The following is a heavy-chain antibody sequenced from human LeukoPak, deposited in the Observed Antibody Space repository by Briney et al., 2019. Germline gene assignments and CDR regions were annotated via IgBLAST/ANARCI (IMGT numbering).Heavy chain of an antibody. J-gene: IGHJ4*02. CDR3: ARGATIFEYFDY. Sequence: LRLSCAASGFTVSSNYMNWVRQAPGKGLEWIGYIYYSGSTYYNPSLKSRVTISVDTSKNQFSLKLSSVTAADTAVYYCARGATIFEYFDYWGQGTLVTVSS. V-gene: IGHV4-30-4*08. CDR1: GFTVSSNY. D-gene: IGHD3-3*01. CDR2: IYYSGST.